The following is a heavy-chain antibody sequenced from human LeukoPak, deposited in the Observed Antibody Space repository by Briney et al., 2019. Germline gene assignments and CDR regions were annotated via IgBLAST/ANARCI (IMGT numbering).Heavy chain of an antibody. J-gene: IGHJ6*03. CDR3: AKEVYCSGGSCYSLVYYYMDV. Sequence: VGSLRLSCAASGFTFSSYAMSWVRQAPGKGLEWVSAISGSGGSTYYADSVKCRFTISRDNYKNTLYLQMNSLTAEDTAVYYCAKEVYCSGGSCYSLVYYYMDVWGKGTTVTVSS. D-gene: IGHD2-15*01. CDR2: ISGSGGST. V-gene: IGHV3-23*01. CDR1: GFTFSSYA.